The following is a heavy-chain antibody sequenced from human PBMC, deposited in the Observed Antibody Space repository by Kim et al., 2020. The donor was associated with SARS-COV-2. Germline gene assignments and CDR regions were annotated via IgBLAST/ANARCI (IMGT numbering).Heavy chain of an antibody. CDR3: ARGYCSSSRCYAGPDY. Sequence: DSVKGRFTISRDTSENSLFLQMNSLRDDDTAVYYCARGYCSSSRCYAGPDYWGQGTLVTVST. D-gene: IGHD2-2*01. V-gene: IGHV3-48*02. J-gene: IGHJ4*02.